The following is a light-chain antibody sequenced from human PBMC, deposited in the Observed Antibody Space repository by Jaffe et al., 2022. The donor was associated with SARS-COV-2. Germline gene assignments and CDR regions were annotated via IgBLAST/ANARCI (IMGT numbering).Light chain of an antibody. V-gene: IGKV4-1*01. CDR1: QSVLYSSNNKKY. CDR2: WAS. CDR3: QQYYSTPFT. Sequence: DIVMTQSPDSLAVSLGERATINCKSSQSVLYSSNNKKYLAWYQQKPGQPPKLLIYWASTRESGVPDRFSGSGSGTDFTLTISSLQAEDVAVYYCQQYYSTPFTFGPGTKVDLK. J-gene: IGKJ3*01.